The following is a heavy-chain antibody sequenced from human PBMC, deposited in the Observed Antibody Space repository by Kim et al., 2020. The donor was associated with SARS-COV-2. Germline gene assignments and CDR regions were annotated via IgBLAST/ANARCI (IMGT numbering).Heavy chain of an antibody. D-gene: IGHD2-2*01. CDR2: IYSGGST. CDR3: SSFAPAAIALYYYYGMDV. CDR1: GFTVSSNY. V-gene: IGHV3-66*01. Sequence: GGSLRLSCAASGFTVSSNYMSWVRQAPGKGLEWVSVIYSGGSTYYADSVKGRFTISRDNSKNTLYLQMNSLRAEDTAVYYCSSFAPAAIALYYYYGMDVWGQGTTVTVSS. J-gene: IGHJ6*02.